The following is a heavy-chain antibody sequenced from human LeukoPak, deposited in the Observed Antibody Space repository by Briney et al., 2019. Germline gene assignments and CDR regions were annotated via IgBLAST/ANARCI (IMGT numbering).Heavy chain of an antibody. J-gene: IGHJ6*03. CDR3: AKSIASAGTNSCYYMDV. V-gene: IGHV4-38-2*02. Sequence: KPSETLSLACTVYGYSISSAYYWGCIRQPPGKGRARIGSIFHSGTTYYNPSLKSRVTISVDTAKNQFSLRLSSVTAADTAVYFCAKSIASAGTNSCYYMDVWGTGTTVTVSS. CDR2: IFHSGTT. CDR1: GYSISSAYY. D-gene: IGHD6-13*01.